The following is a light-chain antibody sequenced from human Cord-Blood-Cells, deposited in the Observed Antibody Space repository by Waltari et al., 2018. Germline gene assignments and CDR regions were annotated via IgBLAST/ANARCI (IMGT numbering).Light chain of an antibody. Sequence: QSALTQPAYVSGSPGQSIIISCTGTSSDVGGYNYVSWYQQHPGKAPKLMIYDVSNRPSGVSNRFSGSKSGNTASLTISGLQAEDEADYYCSSYTSSSTLDVVFGGGTKLTVL. CDR2: DVS. CDR1: SSDVGGYNY. CDR3: SSYTSSSTLDVV. V-gene: IGLV2-14*01. J-gene: IGLJ2*01.